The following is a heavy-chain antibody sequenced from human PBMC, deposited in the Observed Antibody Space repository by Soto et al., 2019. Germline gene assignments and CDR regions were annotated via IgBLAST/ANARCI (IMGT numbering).Heavy chain of an antibody. CDR2: IYYSGNT. Sequence: QVQLQESGPGLVKPSQTLSLTCTVSGGSISSGDYYWSWIRQPPGKRLEWIGYIYYSGNTYYTPSLKSRVTITVARSKDRGSLAVSSVTVGGTAVYDCARGEQWLGKYFPHWGEGTLVAVSS. CDR3: ARGEQWLGKYFPH. V-gene: IGHV4-30-4*01. J-gene: IGHJ1*01. CDR1: GGSISSGDYY. D-gene: IGHD6-19*01.